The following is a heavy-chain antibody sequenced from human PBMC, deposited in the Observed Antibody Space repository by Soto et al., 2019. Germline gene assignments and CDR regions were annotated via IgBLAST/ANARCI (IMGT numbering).Heavy chain of an antibody. CDR1: GYTFTSYD. V-gene: IGHV1-8*01. CDR2: MNPNSGNT. J-gene: IGHJ4*02. CDR3: ARGLYPPPTPYYFDY. D-gene: IGHD3-16*02. Sequence: QVQLVQSGAEVKKPGASVKVSCKASGYTFTSYDIHWVRQATGRGLEWMGWMNPNSGNTGYAQKFQGRVTMTRNTSISTAYMELSSLRSEDTAVYYCARGLYPPPTPYYFDYWGQGTLVTVSS.